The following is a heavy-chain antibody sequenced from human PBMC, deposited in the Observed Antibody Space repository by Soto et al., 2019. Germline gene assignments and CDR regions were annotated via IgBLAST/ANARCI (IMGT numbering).Heavy chain of an antibody. J-gene: IGHJ4*02. Sequence: SETLSLTCAVYGGSFSGYYWSWIRQPPGKGLEWIGEINHSRSTNYNPSLKSRVTISVDTSKNQFSLKLSSVTAADTAVYYCARSRPYYCSSTSCYGLMERIAVAGNLYYFDYWGQGTLVTVSS. V-gene: IGHV4-34*01. D-gene: IGHD2-2*01. CDR1: GGSFSGYY. CDR3: ARSRPYYCSSTSCYGLMERIAVAGNLYYFDY. CDR2: INHSRST.